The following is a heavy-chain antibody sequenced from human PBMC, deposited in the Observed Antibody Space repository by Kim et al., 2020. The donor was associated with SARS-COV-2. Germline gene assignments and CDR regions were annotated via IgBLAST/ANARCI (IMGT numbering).Heavy chain of an antibody. CDR1: GGSFSGYY. J-gene: IGHJ2*01. CDR2: INHSGST. CDR3: ARTYRYCSGGSCRYWYFDL. V-gene: IGHV4-34*01. Sequence: SETLSLTCAVYGGSFSGYYWSWIRQPPGKGLEWIGEINHSGSTNYNPSLKSRVTISVDTSKNQFSLKLSSVTAADTAVYYCARTYRYCSGGSCRYWYFDLWGRGTLVTVSS. D-gene: IGHD2-15*01.